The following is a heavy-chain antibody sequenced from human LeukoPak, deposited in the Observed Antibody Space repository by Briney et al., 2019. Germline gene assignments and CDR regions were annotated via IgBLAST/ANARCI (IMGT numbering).Heavy chain of an antibody. Sequence: GGSLRLSCAASGFTFSTYAMHWVRQAPGKGLEGVAVISYDGSNKYYADSVKGRFTISRDNSKNMLYLQMNSLRAEDTAVYYCARDKAREYYYYGMDVWGKGTTVTVSS. CDR3: ARDKAREYYYYGMDV. CDR2: ISYDGSNK. V-gene: IGHV3-30*04. CDR1: GFTFSTYA. D-gene: IGHD1-26*01. J-gene: IGHJ6*04.